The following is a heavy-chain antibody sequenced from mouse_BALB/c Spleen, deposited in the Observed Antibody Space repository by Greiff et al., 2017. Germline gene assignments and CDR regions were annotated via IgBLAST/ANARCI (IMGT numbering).Heavy chain of an antibody. CDR3: GRGGAISDSYYYSAMDY. CDR1: GFSLTGYG. CDR2: IWGDGST. J-gene: IGHJ4*01. D-gene: IGHD2-3*01. Sequence: QVQLKESGPGLVAPSQSLSITCTVSGFSLTGYGVNWVRQPPGKGLEWLGMIWGDGSTDYNSALKSRLSISKDNSQSQVFLKMNSLQTDDTARYYCGRGGAISDSYYYSAMDYWGEGTSVTASS. V-gene: IGHV2-6-7*01.